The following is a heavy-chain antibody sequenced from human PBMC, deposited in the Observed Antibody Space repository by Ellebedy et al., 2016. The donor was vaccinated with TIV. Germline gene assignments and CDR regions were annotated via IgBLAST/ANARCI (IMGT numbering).Heavy chain of an antibody. Sequence: GGSLRLSXAASGFTFSSYAMSWVRQAPGKGLEWVSAISGNGGSTYYADSVKGRFTISRDNSKNTLYLQMSSLRAEDTAVYYCVKDMGWGRAQSWFDPWGQGTLVTVSS. CDR2: ISGNGGST. J-gene: IGHJ5*02. CDR1: GFTFSSYA. V-gene: IGHV3-23*01. D-gene: IGHD2-8*02. CDR3: VKDMGWGRAQSWFDP.